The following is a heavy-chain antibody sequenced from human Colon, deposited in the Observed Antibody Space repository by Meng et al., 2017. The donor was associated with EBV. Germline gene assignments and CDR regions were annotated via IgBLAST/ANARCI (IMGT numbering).Heavy chain of an antibody. CDR3: ARVSKGGSYRFDP. CDR2: INPSGGSS. Sequence: QVQRVQSGAEVKKPGASVKVSCKASDYTFNRNGISWVRQAPGQGLEWMGVINPSGGSSIYAQWFQGRVTMTSDTSTTTVYMDLSSLRSEDTAVYYCARVSKGGSYRFDPWGQGTLVTVSS. CDR1: DYTFNRNG. V-gene: IGHV1-46*02. D-gene: IGHD1-26*01. J-gene: IGHJ5*02.